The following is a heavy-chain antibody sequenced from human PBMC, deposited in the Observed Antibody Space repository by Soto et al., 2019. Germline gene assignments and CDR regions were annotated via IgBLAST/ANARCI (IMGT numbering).Heavy chain of an antibody. Sequence: PSETLSLTCTVSGGSISSCYWSWIRQPPGKGLEWIGYIYYSGSTNYNPSLKSRVTISVDTSKNQFSLKLSSVTAADTAVYYCARAPPYYYDSSGYYGPFDYWGQGTLVTVSS. D-gene: IGHD3-22*01. V-gene: IGHV4-59*01. CDR3: ARAPPYYYDSSGYYGPFDY. J-gene: IGHJ4*02. CDR1: GGSISSCY. CDR2: IYYSGST.